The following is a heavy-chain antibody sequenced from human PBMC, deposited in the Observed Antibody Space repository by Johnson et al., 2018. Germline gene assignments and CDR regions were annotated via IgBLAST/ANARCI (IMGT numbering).Heavy chain of an antibody. D-gene: IGHD3-16*01. V-gene: IGHV3-30*03. CDR1: GFIFSNYG. CDR3: ARDDYPGGSFDPPDAFDV. J-gene: IGHJ3*01. Sequence: QVQLVQSGGGVVQPGKSLRLSCTASGFIFSNYGMHWVRQAPGKGLEWLAVVAYEGNNKYYADSVKGRFTISRDKSKNTFYLQMNSLTTDETAVYYCARDDYPGGSFDPPDAFDVWGQGTVGTVSS. CDR2: VAYEGNNK.